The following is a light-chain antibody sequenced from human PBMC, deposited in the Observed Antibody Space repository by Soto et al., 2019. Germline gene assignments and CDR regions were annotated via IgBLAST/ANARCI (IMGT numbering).Light chain of an antibody. J-gene: IGKJ1*01. V-gene: IGKV4-1*01. CDR2: WAS. CDR1: QSVLYSSNNKNY. Sequence: DIVMTQSPDSLAVSLGERATINCKSSQSVLYSSNNKNYLAWYQQKPGQPPKLLIYWASTRESGVPDRFSGSGSGKDFTLTIISLQAEDVAVYYCQQYYSTPSWTFGQGTKVEIK. CDR3: QQYYSTPSWT.